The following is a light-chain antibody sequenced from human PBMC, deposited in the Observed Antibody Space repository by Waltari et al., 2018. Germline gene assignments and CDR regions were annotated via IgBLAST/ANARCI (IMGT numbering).Light chain of an antibody. CDR3: SSYAGSNNYV. Sequence: QSALTQPPSASGSPGQSVAISCSGTSSDIGASHSVPWYQHPPGKAPKLISYEVNKRPSGVPDRFSGSKSGNTASLTVSGLQAEDEADYYCSSYAGSNNYVFGPGTKVTVL. J-gene: IGLJ1*01. CDR1: SSDIGASHS. V-gene: IGLV2-8*01. CDR2: EVN.